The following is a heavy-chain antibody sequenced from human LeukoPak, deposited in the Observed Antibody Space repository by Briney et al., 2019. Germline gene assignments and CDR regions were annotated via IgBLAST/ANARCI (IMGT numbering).Heavy chain of an antibody. CDR1: GSSISSGGYF. Sequence: SQTLSLTCTVSGSSISSGGYFWGWIRQHPGKGLEWIVYIYHSGSTYYNLSLKSRVTISVDTSKNQFSLKLSSVTAADTAVYYCARVYCSGGGCYSFDCWGQGTLATVSS. J-gene: IGHJ4*02. CDR2: IYHSGST. V-gene: IGHV4-31*03. D-gene: IGHD2-15*01. CDR3: ARVYCSGGGCYSFDC.